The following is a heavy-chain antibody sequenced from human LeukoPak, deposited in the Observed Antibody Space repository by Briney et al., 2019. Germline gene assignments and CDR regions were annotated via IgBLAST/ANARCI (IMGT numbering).Heavy chain of an antibody. CDR2: IIPIFGTA. Sequence: GASVKVSCKASGGTFSSYAISWVRQAPGQGLEWMGGIIPIFGTANYAQKFQGRVTITADESTSTAYMELSSLRSEDTAVYYCARAMSIAARLQTIFDYWGQGTLVTVSS. J-gene: IGHJ4*02. CDR3: ARAMSIAARLQTIFDY. CDR1: GGTFSSYA. D-gene: IGHD6-6*01. V-gene: IGHV1-69*13.